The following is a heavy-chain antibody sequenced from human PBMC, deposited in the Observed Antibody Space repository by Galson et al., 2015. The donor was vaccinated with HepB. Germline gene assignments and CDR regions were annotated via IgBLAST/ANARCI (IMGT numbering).Heavy chain of an antibody. CDR2: TAYNGNRE. Sequence: SLRLSCAASGFAFSSYAMHWVREAPGKGLEWVAGTAYNGNREYYGDFVRGRFTIARDNSKNTLYLEIKSLRAEDTAVYYCAKDQGSYDFSYYGMDVWGQGTTVSVSS. J-gene: IGHJ6*02. V-gene: IGHV3-30*18. D-gene: IGHD5-12*01. CDR1: GFAFSSYA. CDR3: AKDQGSYDFSYYGMDV.